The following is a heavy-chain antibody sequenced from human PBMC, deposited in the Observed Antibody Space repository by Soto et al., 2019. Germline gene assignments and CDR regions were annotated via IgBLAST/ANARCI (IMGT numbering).Heavy chain of an antibody. CDR2: FDPEDGET. CDR3: ATVVYCSGGSCYSSLNDAFDI. V-gene: IGHV1-24*01. CDR1: GYTLTELS. J-gene: IGHJ3*02. D-gene: IGHD2-15*01. Sequence: QVQLVQSGAEVKKPGASVKVSCKVSGYTLTELSMHWVRQAPGKGLEWMGGFDPEDGETIYAQKFQGRVTMTEDTSTDTAYMELSSLRSEDTAVYYCATVVYCSGGSCYSSLNDAFDIWGQGTMVTVSS.